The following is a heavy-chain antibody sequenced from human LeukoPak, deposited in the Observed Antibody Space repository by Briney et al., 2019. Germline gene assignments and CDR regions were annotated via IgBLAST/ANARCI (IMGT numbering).Heavy chain of an antibody. J-gene: IGHJ6*03. V-gene: IGHV4-59*05. CDR1: GGSISSYY. Sequence: SETLSLTCTVSGGSISSYYWSWIRQPPGKGLEWIGSIYYSGSTYYNPSLKSRVTISVDTSKNQFSLKLSSVTAADTAVYYCARIDYCGGDCSPDYYYYMDVWGKGTTVTVSS. D-gene: IGHD2-21*02. CDR3: ARIDYCGGDCSPDYYYYMDV. CDR2: IYYSGST.